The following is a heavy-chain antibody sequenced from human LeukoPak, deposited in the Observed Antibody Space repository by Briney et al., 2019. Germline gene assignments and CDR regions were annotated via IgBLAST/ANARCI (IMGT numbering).Heavy chain of an antibody. D-gene: IGHD2-21*02. J-gene: IGHJ3*02. CDR2: ISSSGSTI. V-gene: IGHV3-48*03. CDR3: ARAGTSDGAFDI. CDR1: GFTFSSYG. Sequence: GGSLRLSCEASGFTFSSYGMNWVRQAPGKGLEWVSYISSSGSTIYYADSVKGRFTISRDNAKSSLYLQMNSLRAEDTAVYYCARAGTSDGAFDIWGQGTMVTVSS.